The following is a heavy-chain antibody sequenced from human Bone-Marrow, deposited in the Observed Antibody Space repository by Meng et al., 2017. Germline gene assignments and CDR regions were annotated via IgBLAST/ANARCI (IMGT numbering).Heavy chain of an antibody. CDR2: ISGSGGSK. CDR1: GFTFSPYA. D-gene: IGHD3-22*01. Sequence: GESLKISCAASGFTFSPYAMYWVRQAPGKGLEWVSGISGSGGSKNYADSVKGRFTISRDNSKNTLYLQMNSLRAEDTAVYYCAKSHDSSGSDQLDYWGQGTLVTVSS. J-gene: IGHJ4*02. V-gene: IGHV3-23*01. CDR3: AKSHDSSGSDQLDY.